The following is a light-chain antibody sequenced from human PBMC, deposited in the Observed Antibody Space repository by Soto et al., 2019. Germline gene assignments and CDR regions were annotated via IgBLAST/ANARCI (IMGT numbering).Light chain of an antibody. CDR3: QQYYSYPLT. CDR2: AAS. V-gene: IGKV1-8*01. CDR1: QGISSY. J-gene: IGKJ4*01. Sequence: AIRTTQSPSSLSGSPGDSLSLTCRPRQGISSYLARYQHKPGKAPKVLIYAASTLQRGVPSRFSGSGSGTEFTLTISCLQSEDFATYYCQQYYSYPLTFGGGTKV.